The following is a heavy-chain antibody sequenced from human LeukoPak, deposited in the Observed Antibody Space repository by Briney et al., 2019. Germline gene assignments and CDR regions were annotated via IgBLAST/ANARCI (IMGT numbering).Heavy chain of an antibody. J-gene: IGHJ2*01. CDR3: ARNTVIAVAGTGYFDL. D-gene: IGHD6-19*01. CDR1: GGSISSYY. Sequence: PSETLSLNCTVSGGSISSYYWSWIRQPPGKGLEWIGYIYYSGSTNYNPSLKSRVTISVDTSKNQFSLKLSSVTAADTAVYYCARNTVIAVAGTGYFDLWGRGTLVTVSS. V-gene: IGHV4-59*01. CDR2: IYYSGST.